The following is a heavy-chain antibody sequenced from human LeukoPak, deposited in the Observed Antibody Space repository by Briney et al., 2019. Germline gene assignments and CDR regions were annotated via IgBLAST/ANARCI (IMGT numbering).Heavy chain of an antibody. D-gene: IGHD7-27*01. V-gene: IGHV3-20*04. Sequence: GGSLRLSCAASGLTFEDYGMSWVRQVPGKGLEWVAGINWNGGSTDYADSVKGRFTISRDNAKNSLYLQMNSLRAEDTALYYCAKLGSSLDYWGQGTLVTVSS. CDR2: INWNGGST. J-gene: IGHJ4*02. CDR3: AKLGSSLDY. CDR1: GLTFEDYG.